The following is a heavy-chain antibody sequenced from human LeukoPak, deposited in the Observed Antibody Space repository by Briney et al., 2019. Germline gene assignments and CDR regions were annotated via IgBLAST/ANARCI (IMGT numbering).Heavy chain of an antibody. Sequence: GGSLRLSCAASGFTFSSYAMSWVRQAPGKGLEWVSHISTSSSTIYYADSVKGRFTISRDNAKNSLYLQMNSLRAEDTAVYYCARRHGDYFLDYWGQGTLVTVSS. CDR2: ISTSSSTI. J-gene: IGHJ4*02. D-gene: IGHD4-17*01. CDR1: GFTFSSYA. CDR3: ARRHGDYFLDY. V-gene: IGHV3-48*04.